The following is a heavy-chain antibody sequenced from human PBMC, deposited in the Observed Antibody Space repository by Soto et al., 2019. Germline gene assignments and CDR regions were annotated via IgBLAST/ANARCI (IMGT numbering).Heavy chain of an antibody. CDR1: GFTFSSYA. Sequence: QVQLVESVGGVVQPGRSLRLSCAASGFTFSSYAMHWVRQAPGKGLEWVAVISYDGSNKYYADSVKGRFTISRDNSKNTLYLQMNSLRAEDTAVYYCARDVESGSSQYYYYYYGMDVWGQGTTVTVSS. V-gene: IGHV3-30-3*01. CDR2: ISYDGSNK. D-gene: IGHD1-26*01. CDR3: ARDVESGSSQYYYYYYGMDV. J-gene: IGHJ6*02.